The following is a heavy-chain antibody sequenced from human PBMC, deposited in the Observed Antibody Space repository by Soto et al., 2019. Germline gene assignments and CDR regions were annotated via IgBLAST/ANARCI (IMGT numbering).Heavy chain of an antibody. CDR1: GGSVSSGSYY. CDR2: IYYSGST. Sequence: SETLSLTCTVSGGSVSSGSYYWSWIRQPPGKGLEWIGYIYYSGSTNYNPSLKSRVTISVDTSKNQFSLKLSSVTAADTAVYYCARLHQLVGEGFYGMDVWGQGTTVTVSS. CDR3: ARLHQLVGEGFYGMDV. D-gene: IGHD6-13*01. J-gene: IGHJ6*02. V-gene: IGHV4-61*01.